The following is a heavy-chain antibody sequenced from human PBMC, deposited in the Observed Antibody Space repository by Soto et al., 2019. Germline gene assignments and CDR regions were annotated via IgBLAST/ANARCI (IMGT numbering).Heavy chain of an antibody. D-gene: IGHD6-19*01. CDR1: GFSLSKARMG. CDR3: ARIPWLAYYFDY. J-gene: IGHJ4*02. CDR2: IFSNDEK. Sequence: SGAPLMNPTETLTLTCTVSGFSLSKARMGVSWIRQPPGKALEWLAHIFSNDEKSYSTSLKSRLTISKDTSKSQVVLTMTNMDPVDTATYYCARIPWLAYYFDYWGQGTLVTVSS. V-gene: IGHV2-26*01.